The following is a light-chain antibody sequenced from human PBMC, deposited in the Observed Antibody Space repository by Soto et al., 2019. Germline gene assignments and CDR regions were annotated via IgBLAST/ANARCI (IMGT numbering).Light chain of an antibody. V-gene: IGLV2-8*01. CDR3: NAFTTTSTYV. Sequence: QPVLTQPPSASGSPGQSVTISCTGTTSDIGAYNYVSWYQQRPGKAPKLIIYEVTRRPSGVPDRIFGSKSYTTASLTVSGLQAEDEADYYCNAFTTTSTYVFGTGTKVTVL. J-gene: IGLJ1*01. CDR1: TSDIGAYNY. CDR2: EVT.